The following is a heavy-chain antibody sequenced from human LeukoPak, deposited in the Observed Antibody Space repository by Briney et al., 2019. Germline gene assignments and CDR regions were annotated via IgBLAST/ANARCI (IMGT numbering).Heavy chain of an antibody. CDR1: GYTFTGHY. CDR3: ARVYQSYCSGGSCYYVWFDP. V-gene: IGHV1-2*02. CDR2: INPNSGGT. J-gene: IGHJ5*02. Sequence: ASVKVSCKASGYTFTGHYMHWVRQAPGQGLEWMGWINPNSGGTNYAQKFQGRVTMTRDTSISTAYMELSRLRSEDTAVYYCARVYQSYCSGGSCYYVWFDPWGQGTLVTVSS. D-gene: IGHD2-15*01.